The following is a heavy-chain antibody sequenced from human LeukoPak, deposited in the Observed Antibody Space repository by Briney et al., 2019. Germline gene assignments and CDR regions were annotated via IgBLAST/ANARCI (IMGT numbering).Heavy chain of an antibody. Sequence: SETLSLTCTVSGGSISSSSYYWGWIRQPPGKGLEWIGSIYYSGSTYYNPSLKSRVTISVDTSKNQFSLQLNSVTPDDTAVYYCASALRTSGWYGYNWFDPWGQGTLVIVSS. V-gene: IGHV4-39*01. CDR2: IYYSGST. J-gene: IGHJ5*02. CDR3: ASALRTSGWYGYNWFDP. D-gene: IGHD6-19*01. CDR1: GGSISSSSYY.